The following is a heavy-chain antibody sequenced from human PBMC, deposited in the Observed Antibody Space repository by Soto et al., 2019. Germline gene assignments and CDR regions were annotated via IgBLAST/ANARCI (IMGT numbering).Heavy chain of an antibody. CDR3: ARDRWGEDGSGSYSLDY. Sequence: QVQLQESGPGLVKPSETLSLTCTVSGGSISRYYWSWIRQPPGKGLEWIGYIYYSGSTNYNPSLKSRVTISVDTSKNQFSLKLSSVTAADTAVYYCARDRWGEDGSGSYSLDYWGQGTLVTVS. D-gene: IGHD3-10*01. V-gene: IGHV4-59*01. CDR2: IYYSGST. CDR1: GGSISRYY. J-gene: IGHJ4*02.